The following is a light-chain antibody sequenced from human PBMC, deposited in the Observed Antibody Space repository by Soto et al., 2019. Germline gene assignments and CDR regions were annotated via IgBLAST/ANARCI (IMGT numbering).Light chain of an antibody. V-gene: IGKV1-9*01. CDR1: QGISSY. Sequence: DIQLTQSPSFLSASVGDRVTITCRASQGISSYLAWFQQKPGKAPMLLIYAASTLQSGVPSRFSGNGSGTEFTLKISSPQPEDFATYYCQQLNSYPPTFGPGTKVDIK. CDR2: AAS. CDR3: QQLNSYPPT. J-gene: IGKJ3*01.